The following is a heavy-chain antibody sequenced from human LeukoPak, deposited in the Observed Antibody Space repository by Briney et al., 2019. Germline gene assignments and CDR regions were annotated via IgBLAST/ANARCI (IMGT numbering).Heavy chain of an antibody. D-gene: IGHD3-22*01. Sequence: GASVKVSCKASGDTFTSDYIHWVRQAPGQGLEWMGWISAYNGNTNYAQKLQGRVTMTTDTSTSTAYMELRSLRSDDTAVYYCARDRVLLMGYDSSGMKNDYWGQGTLVTVSS. CDR3: ARDRVLLMGYDSSGMKNDY. CDR1: GDTFTSDY. J-gene: IGHJ4*02. CDR2: ISAYNGNT. V-gene: IGHV1-18*04.